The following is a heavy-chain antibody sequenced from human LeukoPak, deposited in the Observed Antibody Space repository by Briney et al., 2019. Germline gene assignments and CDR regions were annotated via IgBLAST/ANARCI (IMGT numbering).Heavy chain of an antibody. CDR2: INHSGST. V-gene: IGHV4-34*01. Sequence: PSETLSLTCAVYGGSFSGYYWSWNRQPPGKGLEWIGEINHSGSTNYNPSLKSRVTISVDTSKNQFSLKLSSVTAADTAVYYCARGVVGATTDYWGQGTLVTVSS. D-gene: IGHD1-26*01. CDR1: GGSFSGYY. J-gene: IGHJ4*02. CDR3: ARGVVGATTDY.